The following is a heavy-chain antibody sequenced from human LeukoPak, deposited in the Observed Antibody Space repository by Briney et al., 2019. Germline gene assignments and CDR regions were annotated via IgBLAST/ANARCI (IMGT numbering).Heavy chain of an antibody. CDR2: INQDGSEK. D-gene: IGHD1-14*01. J-gene: IGHJ4*02. CDR1: GFTFSNYW. V-gene: IGHV3-7*05. CDR3: ARDGNDGFDY. Sequence: GGSLRLSCATSGFTFSNYWMSWVRQAPGKGLEWVANINQDGSEKYYVGSVKGRFTISGDNAKNSLYLQMDSLRAEDTAVYYCARDGNDGFDYWGQGTLVTVSS.